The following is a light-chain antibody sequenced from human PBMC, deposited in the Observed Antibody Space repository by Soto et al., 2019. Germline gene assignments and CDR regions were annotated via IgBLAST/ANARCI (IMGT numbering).Light chain of an antibody. CDR1: QIVSSYY. CDR2: GES. J-gene: IGKJ4*02. V-gene: IGKV3-20*01. Sequence: VLTKSSGPVSLSPGERCTRSRLASQIVSSYYLAWHQQKPGQGPRLLIYGESNRATGLPDRFSGSGSGTDFTLTISRLEPEDFAVYYCLQYGSSGTFGPGTKVEIK. CDR3: LQYGSSGT.